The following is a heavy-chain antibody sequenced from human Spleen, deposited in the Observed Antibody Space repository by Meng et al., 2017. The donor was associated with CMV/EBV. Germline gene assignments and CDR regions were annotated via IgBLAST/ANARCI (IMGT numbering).Heavy chain of an antibody. CDR2: MFYGGST. V-gene: IGHV4-61*01. D-gene: IGHD3-10*01. CDR1: GGSVSSSYY. J-gene: IGHJ4*02. CDR3: ARGQAFGYYFDY. Sequence: SETLSLTCTVSGGSVSSSYYWSWIRQSPGKGLEWIGYMFYGGSTNYNPSLKSRATISVDASKRQSSLRLNSVAAADTAVYFCARGQAFGYYFDYWGQGRLVTVSS.